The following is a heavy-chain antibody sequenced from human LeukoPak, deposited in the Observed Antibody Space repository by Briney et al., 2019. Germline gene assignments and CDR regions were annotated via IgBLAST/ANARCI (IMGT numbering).Heavy chain of an antibody. D-gene: IGHD3-3*01. CDR1: GFTFSGYS. CDR2: ISSSSNKI. CDR3: ARSGLRFLELLDY. J-gene: IGHJ4*02. V-gene: IGHV3-48*02. Sequence: GGSLRLSCAASGFTFSGYSMNWVRQAPGKGLEWVSYISSSSNKIYYADSMKCRFITSRHNAKNSLYLQMNSLRDEDTAVYYCARSGLRFLELLDYWGQGTLVTVSS.